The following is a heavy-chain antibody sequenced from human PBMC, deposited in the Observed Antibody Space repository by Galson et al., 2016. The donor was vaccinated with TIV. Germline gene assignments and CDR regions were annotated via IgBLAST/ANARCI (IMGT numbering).Heavy chain of an antibody. CDR2: FIPLFRTA. CDR3: AKDRNTAMDTYHYYYGMDV. V-gene: IGHV1-69*13. CDR1: GDTFSSYP. J-gene: IGHJ6*02. Sequence: SVKVSCKAPGDTFSSYPFNWVRQAPGQGLEWVGGFIPLFRTANYAQKFQGRVTNSADESTSTLYMEVRSLRSEDTAVYYWAKDRNTAMDTYHYYYGMDVWGQGTTVIVSS. D-gene: IGHD5-18*01.